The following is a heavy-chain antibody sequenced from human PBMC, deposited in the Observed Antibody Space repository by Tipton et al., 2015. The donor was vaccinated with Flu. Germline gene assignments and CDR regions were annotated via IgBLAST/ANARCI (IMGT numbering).Heavy chain of an antibody. Sequence: TLSLTCTVSGYSISSGYYWGWIRQPPGEGLERIGSIYHSGSTYYNPSLKSRVTISVDTSKDQFSLKLSSVTAADTAVYYCAREVLLWFREFVPWGQGTLVTVSS. CDR2: IYHSGST. J-gene: IGHJ5*02. V-gene: IGHV4-38-2*02. CDR3: AREVLLWFREFVP. D-gene: IGHD3-10*01. CDR1: GYSISSGYY.